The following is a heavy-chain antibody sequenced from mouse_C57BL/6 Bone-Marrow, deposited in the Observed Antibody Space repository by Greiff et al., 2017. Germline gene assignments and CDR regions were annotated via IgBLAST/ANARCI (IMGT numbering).Heavy chain of an antibody. CDR2: ISDGGSYT. D-gene: IGHD4-1*01. J-gene: IGHJ2*01. V-gene: IGHV5-4*03. Sequence: EVMLVESGGGLVKPGGSLKLSCAASGFTFSSYAMSWVRQTPEKRLEWVATISDGGSYTYYPDNVQGRFTISRDTAKNNLYLQMSHLKSEDTAMYYCARGSLTGRYFDYWGQGTTLTVSS. CDR1: GFTFSSYA. CDR3: ARGSLTGRYFDY.